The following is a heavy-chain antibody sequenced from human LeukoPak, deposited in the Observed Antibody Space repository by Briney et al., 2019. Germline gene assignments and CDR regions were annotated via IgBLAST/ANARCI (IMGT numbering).Heavy chain of an antibody. V-gene: IGHV1-2*02. J-gene: IGHJ4*02. CDR2: INPNSGGT. Sequence: GASVKVSCKASGYTFTGYYMHWVRQAPGQGLEWMGWINPNSGGTNYAQKFQGRVTMTRDTSISTAYMELSRLRSEDTAVYYCARGFSAYDGTDYAFSYYWGQGTLVTVSS. CDR3: ARGFSAYDGTDYAFSYY. D-gene: IGHD3-22*01. CDR1: GYTFTGYY.